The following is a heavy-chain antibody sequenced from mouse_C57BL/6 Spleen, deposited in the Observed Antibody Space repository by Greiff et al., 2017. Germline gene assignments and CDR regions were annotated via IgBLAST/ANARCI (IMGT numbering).Heavy chain of an antibody. J-gene: IGHJ4*01. CDR2: IHPNSGST. CDR3: ARSRAYSNLLDY. V-gene: IGHV1-64*01. CDR1: GYTFTSYW. D-gene: IGHD2-5*01. Sequence: QVQLQQPGAELVKPGASVKLSCKASGYTFTSYWMHWVKQRPGQGLEWIGMIHPNSGSTNYNEKFKSKATLTVDKSSSTAYMQLSSLTSEDSAVYYCARSRAYSNLLDYWGQGTSVTVSS.